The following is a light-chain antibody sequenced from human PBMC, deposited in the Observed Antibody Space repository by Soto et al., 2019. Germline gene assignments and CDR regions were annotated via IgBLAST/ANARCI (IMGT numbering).Light chain of an antibody. Sequence: QSVLTQPASVSGSPGQSITISCTGTSSDVGGYNSVSWYQHHPGEAPNLMIYEVTNRPSGVSNRFSGSKSGNTASLTISGLQAEDEADYYCSSFTSSSTWVFGGGTKLTAL. V-gene: IGLV2-14*01. CDR1: SSDVGGYNS. CDR2: EVT. CDR3: SSFTSSSTWV. J-gene: IGLJ3*02.